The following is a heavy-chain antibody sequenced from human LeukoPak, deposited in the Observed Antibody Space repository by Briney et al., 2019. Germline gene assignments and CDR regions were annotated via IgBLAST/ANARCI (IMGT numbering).Heavy chain of an antibody. D-gene: IGHD3-9*01. CDR1: GLSLSDYY. CDR2: ISSSGDTM. CDR3: ATNLIFSTEYFQE. V-gene: IGHV3-11*04. J-gene: IGHJ1*01. Sequence: GGSLRLSCAASGLSLSDYYISWIRQAPGKGLQWISYISSSGDTMYYADSVKGRFTISRDNAKNSVYLEMNSLRAEDTAVYYCATNLIFSTEYFQEWGQGTLVTVSS.